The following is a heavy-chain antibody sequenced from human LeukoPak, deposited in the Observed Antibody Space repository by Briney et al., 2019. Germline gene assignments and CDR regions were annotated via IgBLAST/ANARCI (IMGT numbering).Heavy chain of an antibody. Sequence: PGGSLRLSCAASGFTFSSYAMSWVRQAPGKGLEWVSAISGSGGSTYYADSVKGRFTISRDNSKNTLYLQMNSLRAEDTAVYYYATDLVWFGEGKLRDVWGQGTTVTVSS. CDR3: ATDLVWFGEGKLRDV. D-gene: IGHD3-10*01. CDR2: ISGSGGST. CDR1: GFTFSSYA. V-gene: IGHV3-23*01. J-gene: IGHJ6*02.